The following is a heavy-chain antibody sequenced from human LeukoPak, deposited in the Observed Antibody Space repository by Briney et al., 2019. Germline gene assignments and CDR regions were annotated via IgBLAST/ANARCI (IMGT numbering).Heavy chain of an antibody. CDR1: GGSTSSYY. Sequence: SETLSLTCSVSGGSTSSYYWSWIRQPPGKGLEWIGYIYYSGSTNYNPSLKSRVTISVDTSKNQFSLKLSSVTAADTAVYYCARDSGGYSYGYYFDYWGQGTLVTVSS. J-gene: IGHJ4*02. D-gene: IGHD5-18*01. CDR2: IYYSGST. V-gene: IGHV4-59*01. CDR3: ARDSGGYSYGYYFDY.